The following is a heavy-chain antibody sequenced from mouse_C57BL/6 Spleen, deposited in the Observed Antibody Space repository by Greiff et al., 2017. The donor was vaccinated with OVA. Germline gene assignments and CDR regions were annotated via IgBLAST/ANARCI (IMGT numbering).Heavy chain of an antibody. D-gene: IGHD1-1*02. Sequence: QVQLQQPGAELVRPGTSVKLSCKASGYTFTSYWMHWVKQRPGQGLEWIGVIDPSDSYTNYTQKFKGKATLTVDTSSSTAYMQLSSLTSEDSAVYYCARTGGGHFDYWGQGTTLTVSS. V-gene: IGHV1-59*01. CDR2: IDPSDSYT. J-gene: IGHJ2*01. CDR1: GYTFTSYW. CDR3: ARTGGGHFDY.